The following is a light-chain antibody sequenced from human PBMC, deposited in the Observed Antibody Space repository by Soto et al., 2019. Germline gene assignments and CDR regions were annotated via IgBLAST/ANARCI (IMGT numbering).Light chain of an antibody. Sequence: EIVLTQSPATLSLSPGEKATLSCMASQSVSSYLAWYQQKPGQAPRLLIYDASNRATGIPARFSGSESGTDFTLTISSLEPEDFAVYYCQHRSNWPPKTFGPGTKVDIK. J-gene: IGKJ3*01. CDR2: DAS. CDR3: QHRSNWPPKT. V-gene: IGKV3-11*01. CDR1: QSVSSY.